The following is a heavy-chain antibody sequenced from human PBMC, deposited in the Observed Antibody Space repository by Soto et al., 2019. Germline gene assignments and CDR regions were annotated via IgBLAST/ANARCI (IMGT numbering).Heavy chain of an antibody. D-gene: IGHD2-8*01. CDR1: GFTFSNAW. J-gene: IGHJ3*02. Sequence: EVQLVESGGGLVKPGGSLRLSCAASGFTFSNAWMSWVRQAPGKGLEWVGRIKSKTDGGTTDYAAPVKGRFTISRDDSQNTLYLQMNSLKTEDTAVYYCTTDVDIVLMVYADAFDIWGQGTMVTVSS. CDR3: TTDVDIVLMVYADAFDI. V-gene: IGHV3-15*01. CDR2: IKSKTDGGTT.